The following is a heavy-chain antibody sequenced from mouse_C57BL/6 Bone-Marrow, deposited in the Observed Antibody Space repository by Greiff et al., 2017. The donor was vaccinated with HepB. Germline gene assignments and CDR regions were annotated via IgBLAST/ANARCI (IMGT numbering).Heavy chain of an antibody. CDR3: ARDNYGSSSWFAY. J-gene: IGHJ3*01. CDR2: ISYDGSN. D-gene: IGHD1-1*01. V-gene: IGHV3-6*01. CDR1: GYSITSGYY. Sequence: DVQLQESGPGLVKPSQSLSLTCSVTGYSITSGYYWNWIRQFPGNKLEWMGYISYDGSNNYNPSLKNRISITRDTSKNQFFLKLNSVTTEDTATYYCARDNYGSSSWFAYWGQGTLVTVSA.